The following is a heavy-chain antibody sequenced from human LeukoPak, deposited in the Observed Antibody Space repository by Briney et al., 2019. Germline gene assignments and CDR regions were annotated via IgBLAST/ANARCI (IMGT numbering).Heavy chain of an antibody. Sequence: ASVKVSCKASGYTFTSYGISWVRQAPGQGLEWMGWISAYNGNTNYAQKLQGRVTMTTDTSTSTAYMELRSLRSDDTAVYYCARNYDYVWGSYRYGYFDYWGQGTLVTVSS. J-gene: IGHJ4*02. D-gene: IGHD3-16*02. V-gene: IGHV1-18*01. CDR3: ARNYDYVWGSYRYGYFDY. CDR1: GYTFTSYG. CDR2: ISAYNGNT.